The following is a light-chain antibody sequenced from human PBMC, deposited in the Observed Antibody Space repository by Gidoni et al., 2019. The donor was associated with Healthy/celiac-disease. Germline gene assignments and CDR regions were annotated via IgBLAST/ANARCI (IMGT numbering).Light chain of an antibody. V-gene: IGKV1-5*03. Sequence: DIQITQSTPTQSASVGDRVTITRRASQSISTWLACYQQKPGKAPKLLIYKASSLESGVPSRFSGSGSGTEFTITISSLQPDDFATYYCQQYDSYSWTFGQGTRVEIK. J-gene: IGKJ1*01. CDR2: KAS. CDR3: QQYDSYSWT. CDR1: QSISTW.